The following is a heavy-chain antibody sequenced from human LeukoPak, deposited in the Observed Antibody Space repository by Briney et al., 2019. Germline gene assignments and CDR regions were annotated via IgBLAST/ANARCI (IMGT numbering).Heavy chain of an antibody. CDR3: ARDLARSYEGGGIDY. Sequence: GGSLRLSCAASGFTFSNAWMSWVRQAPGKGLEWVAVISYDGSNKYYADSVKGRFTISRDNSKNTLYLQMTSLRAEDTAVYYCARDLARSYEGGGIDYWGQGTLVTVSS. D-gene: IGHD3-16*01. CDR1: GFTFSNAW. CDR2: ISYDGSNK. J-gene: IGHJ4*02. V-gene: IGHV3-30-3*01.